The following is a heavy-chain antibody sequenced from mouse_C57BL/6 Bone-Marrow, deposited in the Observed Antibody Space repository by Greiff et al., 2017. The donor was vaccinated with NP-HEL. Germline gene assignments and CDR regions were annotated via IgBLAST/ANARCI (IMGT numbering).Heavy chain of an antibody. CDR1: GYSITSDY. CDR2: ISYSGST. V-gene: IGHV3-8*01. J-gene: IGHJ2*01. D-gene: IGHD1-1*01. CDR3: SRCVGYSYGSSYVGYFDY. Sequence: EVQRVESGPGLAKPSQTLSLTCSVTGYSITSDYWNWIRKFPGNKLEYMGYISYSGSTYYNPSLKSRISITRDTSKNQYYLQLNSVTTEDTATYYCSRCVGYSYGSSYVGYFDYWGQGTTLTVSS.